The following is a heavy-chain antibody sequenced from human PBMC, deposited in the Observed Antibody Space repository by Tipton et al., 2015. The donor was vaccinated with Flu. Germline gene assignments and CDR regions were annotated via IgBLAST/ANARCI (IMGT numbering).Heavy chain of an antibody. Sequence: LRLSCAVSGDSISSDYHWGWVRQFPGKGLEWIGTVSRSGSTVYNPSLTSRVTISIDRAKSQFSLNLKSVTAADMAVYYCARRDYSNYVSDPKSWFDPWGQGTLVAVSS. CDR1: GDSISSDYH. V-gene: IGHV4-38-2*01. J-gene: IGHJ5*02. CDR3: ARRDYSNYVSDPKSWFDP. CDR2: VSRSGST. D-gene: IGHD4-11*01.